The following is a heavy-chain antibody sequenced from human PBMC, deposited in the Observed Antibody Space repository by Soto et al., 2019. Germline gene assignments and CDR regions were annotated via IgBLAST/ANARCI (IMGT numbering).Heavy chain of an antibody. CDR1: GFTFSSYD. Sequence: PGGSLRLSCAASGFTFSSYDMHWVRQATGKGLEWVSAIGTAGDPYYPGSVKGRFTIPRENAKNSLCLQMNSLRAGDTAVYYCARDGGRGYGMDVWGQGTTVTVSS. CDR3: ARDGGRGYGMDV. V-gene: IGHV3-13*05. CDR2: IGTAGDP. J-gene: IGHJ6*02.